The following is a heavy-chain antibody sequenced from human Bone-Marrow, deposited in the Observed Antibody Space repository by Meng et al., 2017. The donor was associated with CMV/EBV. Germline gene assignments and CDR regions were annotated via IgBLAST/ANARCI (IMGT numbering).Heavy chain of an antibody. CDR3: ARGVAETLGWEMGY. CDR2: IDIDGRDI. D-gene: IGHD1-26*01. CDR1: GFTLTRYW. Sequence: EVQLVESXGGLVQPGGSLRLSCAVSGFTLTRYWMHWVREVPGKGLEWVSRIDIDGRDITYADSVRGRFSISRDDAKNTLYLQMNSLRIEDTAVYYCARGVAETLGWEMGYLGQGTLGTVSS. J-gene: IGHJ4*02. V-gene: IGHV3-74*03.